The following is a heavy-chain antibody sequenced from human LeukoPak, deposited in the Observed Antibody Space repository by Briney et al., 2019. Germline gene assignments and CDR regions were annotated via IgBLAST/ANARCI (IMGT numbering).Heavy chain of an antibody. Sequence: GASVKVSCKASGGTFSSYAISWVRQAPGQGLEWMGGIISIFGTANYAQKFQGRVTITADESTSTAYMELSSLRSEDTAVYYCATGGDYYDSSGYYYRAPKYFQHWGQGTLVTVSS. CDR1: GGTFSSYA. J-gene: IGHJ1*01. CDR3: ATGGDYYDSSGYYYRAPKYFQH. D-gene: IGHD3-22*01. CDR2: IISIFGTA. V-gene: IGHV1-69*13.